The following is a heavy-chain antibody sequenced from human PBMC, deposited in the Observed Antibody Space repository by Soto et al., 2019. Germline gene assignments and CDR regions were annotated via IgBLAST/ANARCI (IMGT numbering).Heavy chain of an antibody. CDR2: ISYDGSNK. Sequence: HPGGSLRLSCAASGFTFSSYGMHWVRQAPGKGLEWVAVISYDGSNKYYADSVKGRFTISRDNSKNTLYLQMNSLRAEDTAVYYCAKEGWSAAATGGYYFDYWGQGTLVTVSS. CDR3: AKEGWSAAATGGYYFDY. CDR1: GFTFSSYG. J-gene: IGHJ4*02. D-gene: IGHD2-15*01. V-gene: IGHV3-30*18.